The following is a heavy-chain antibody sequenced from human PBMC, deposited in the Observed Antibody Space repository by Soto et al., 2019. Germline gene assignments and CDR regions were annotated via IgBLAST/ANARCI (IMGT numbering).Heavy chain of an antibody. Sequence: PGESLKISCKGSGYKFTSYFIGWVRQMPGKGLEWMGMIYPGDSDTRYSPSFQGQVAISADKSSSTAYLEWRSLRASDTAMYYCARLLYGDYVPKWFDPWGQGTLVTVPS. J-gene: IGHJ5*02. CDR2: IYPGDSDT. CDR3: ARLLYGDYVPKWFDP. V-gene: IGHV5-51*01. D-gene: IGHD4-17*01. CDR1: GYKFTSYF.